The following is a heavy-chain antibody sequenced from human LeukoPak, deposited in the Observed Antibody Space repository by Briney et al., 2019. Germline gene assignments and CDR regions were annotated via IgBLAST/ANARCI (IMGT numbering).Heavy chain of an antibody. CDR3: ARGGSSSSGWFDP. CDR1: GGSISSYY. CDR2: IYYSGST. D-gene: IGHD6-6*01. V-gene: IGHV4-59*01. J-gene: IGHJ5*02. Sequence: PSETLSLTCTVSGGSISSYYWSWIRQPPGKGLEWIGYIYYSGSTNYNPSLKSRVTISVDTSKNQFSLKLSSVTAADTAVYYCARGGSSSSGWFDPWGQGTLVTVSS.